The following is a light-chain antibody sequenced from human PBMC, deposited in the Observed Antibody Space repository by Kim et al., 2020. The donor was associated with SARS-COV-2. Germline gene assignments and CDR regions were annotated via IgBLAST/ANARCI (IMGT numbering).Light chain of an antibody. V-gene: IGKV3-20*01. Sequence: LSPGERATLSSRASQSVSSSYLAWYQQKPGQAPRLLIYGASSRATGIPDRFSGSGSGTDFTLTISRLEPEDFAVYYCQQYGSSSTFGQGTRLEIK. CDR1: QSVSSSY. J-gene: IGKJ5*01. CDR2: GAS. CDR3: QQYGSSST.